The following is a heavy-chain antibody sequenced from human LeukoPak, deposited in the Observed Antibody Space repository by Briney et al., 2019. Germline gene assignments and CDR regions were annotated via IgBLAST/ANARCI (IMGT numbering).Heavy chain of an antibody. CDR1: GYSFTSYW. J-gene: IGHJ5*02. D-gene: IGHD3-10*01. CDR2: IYPGDSDT. CDR3: ARYYYGSGRGANWFDP. V-gene: IGHV5-51*01. Sequence: GESLRISCRGSGYSFTSYWIGWVRQMPGKGLEWMGIIYPGDSDTRYSPSFQGQVTISADKSISTAYLQWSSLKASDTAMYYCARYYYGSGRGANWFDPWGQGTLVTVSS.